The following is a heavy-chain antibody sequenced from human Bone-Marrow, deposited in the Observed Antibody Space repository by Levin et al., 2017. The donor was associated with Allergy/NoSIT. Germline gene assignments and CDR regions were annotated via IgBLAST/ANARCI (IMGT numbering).Heavy chain of an antibody. V-gene: IGHV3-23*01. Sequence: GGSLRLSCAASGFTFSAYAMSWVRQAPGKGLEWVATISGSSRRTYYADSVRGRFTISRDLYLQMNSLRDEDTAVYYCAKGRGTYAGAFALWAKGHWSASLQ. J-gene: IGHJ3*01. CDR2: ISGSSRRT. D-gene: IGHD3-16*01. CDR1: GFTFSAYA. CDR3: AKGRGTYAGAFAL.